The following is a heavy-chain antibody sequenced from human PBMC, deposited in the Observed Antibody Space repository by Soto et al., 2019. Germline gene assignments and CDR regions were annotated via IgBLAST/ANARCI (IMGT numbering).Heavy chain of an antibody. CDR2: TDYSGNT. D-gene: IGHD6-19*01. V-gene: IGHV4-59*08. Sequence: QVQLQESGPGLVRPSETLSLTCTVSSDSISSYYWIWIRQSPGKGLEWIGYTDYSGNTNYNPSLKRRVTLSGETSKNQCSLRLSSVTAADTAVYYCARAVGDPLYYLDYWGQGTLVTVSS. CDR1: SDSISSYY. J-gene: IGHJ4*02. CDR3: ARAVGDPLYYLDY.